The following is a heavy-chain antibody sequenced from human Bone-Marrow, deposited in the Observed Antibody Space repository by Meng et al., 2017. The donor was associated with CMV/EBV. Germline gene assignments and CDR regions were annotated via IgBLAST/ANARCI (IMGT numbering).Heavy chain of an antibody. Sequence: SETLSLTCTVSGGSISSNSYYWGWIRQSPGKGLEWIGSIYYSGNTYYNPSLKSRIIISVDTSKNQFSLNLRSVTAADTAVYYCARGLDYGDYLDYWGQGTLVTVSS. CDR2: IYYSGNT. D-gene: IGHD4-17*01. J-gene: IGHJ4*02. V-gene: IGHV4-39*07. CDR3: ARGLDYGDYLDY. CDR1: GGSISSNSYY.